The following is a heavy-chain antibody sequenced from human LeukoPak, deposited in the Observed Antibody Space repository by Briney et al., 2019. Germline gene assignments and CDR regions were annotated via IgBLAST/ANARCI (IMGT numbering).Heavy chain of an antibody. CDR1: GFTVSSNY. Sequence: PGGSLRLSCAASGFTVSSNYMSWVRQAPGKGLEWVSVIYSGGSTYYADSVKGRFTIPRDNSKNTLYLQMNSLRAEDTAVYYCARDPYDILTGWYYGMDVWGKGTTVTVSS. J-gene: IGHJ6*04. D-gene: IGHD3-9*01. V-gene: IGHV3-53*01. CDR3: ARDPYDILTGWYYGMDV. CDR2: IYSGGST.